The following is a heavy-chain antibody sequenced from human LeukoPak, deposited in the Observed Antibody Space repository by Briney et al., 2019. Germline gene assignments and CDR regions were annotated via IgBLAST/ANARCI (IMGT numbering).Heavy chain of an antibody. J-gene: IGHJ2*01. CDR3: ARDIYGDYVGYFDL. V-gene: IGHV4-61*01. CDR2: IYYSGST. D-gene: IGHD4-17*01. CDR1: GGSISSSTYY. Sequence: SETLSLTCTVSGGSISSSTYYGGWIRQSPGKGLEWIGYIYYSGSTNYNPSLKSRVTISVDTSKNQFSLMLSPWTAADTAVYYCARDIYGDYVGYFDLWGRGTLVTVSS.